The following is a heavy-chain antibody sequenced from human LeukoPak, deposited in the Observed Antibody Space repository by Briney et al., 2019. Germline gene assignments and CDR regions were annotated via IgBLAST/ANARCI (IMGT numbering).Heavy chain of an antibody. CDR1: GGSISSGDYY. CDR2: IYYSGST. CDR3: ARGRAGRYYFDY. Sequence: SETLSLTCTVSGGSISSGDYYWSWIRQPPGKGLEWIGYIYYSGSTYYSPSLKSRVTISVDTSKNQFSLKLSSVTAADTAVYYCARGRAGRYYFDYWGQGTLVTVSS. V-gene: IGHV4-30-4*01. J-gene: IGHJ4*02.